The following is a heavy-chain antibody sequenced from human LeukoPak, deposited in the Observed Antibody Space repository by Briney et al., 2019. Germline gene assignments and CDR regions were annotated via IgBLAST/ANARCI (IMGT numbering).Heavy chain of an antibody. J-gene: IGHJ5*02. D-gene: IGHD5-12*01. CDR1: GFTFSSYA. CDR3: ARDSPWGYSGYDSGWFDP. CDR2: ISSSSSYI. Sequence: GSLRLSCAASGFTFSSYAMNWVRQAPGKGLEWVSSISSSSSYIYYADSVKGRFTISRDNAKNSLYLQMNSLRAEDTAVYYCARDSPWGYSGYDSGWFDPWGQGTLVTVSS. V-gene: IGHV3-21*01.